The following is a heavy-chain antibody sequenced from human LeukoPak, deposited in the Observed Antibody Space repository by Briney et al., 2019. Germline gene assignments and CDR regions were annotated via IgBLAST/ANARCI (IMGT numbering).Heavy chain of an antibody. CDR3: ASDYDLEIDY. CDR2: IIPIFGTA. V-gene: IGHV1-69*05. J-gene: IGHJ4*02. Sequence: ASVKVSCKASGGTFSSYAISWVRQAPGQGLEWMGGIIPIFGTANYAQKFQGRVTITTDESTSTAYMELSSLRSEDTAVYYCASDYDLEIDYWGQGTLVTVSS. CDR1: GGTFSSYA. D-gene: IGHD3-3*01.